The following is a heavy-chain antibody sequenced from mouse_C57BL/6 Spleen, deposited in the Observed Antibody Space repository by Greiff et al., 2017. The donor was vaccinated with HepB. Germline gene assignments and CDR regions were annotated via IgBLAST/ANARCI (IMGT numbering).Heavy chain of an antibody. CDR2: INPGSGGT. Sequence: VKLMESGAELVRPGTSVKVSCKASGYAFTNYLIEWVKQRPGQGLEWIGVINPGSGGTNYNEKFKGKATLTADKSSSTAYMQLSSLTSEDSAVYFCAREAAMDYWGQGTSVTVSS. CDR1: GYAFTNYL. J-gene: IGHJ4*01. V-gene: IGHV1-54*01. CDR3: AREAAMDY.